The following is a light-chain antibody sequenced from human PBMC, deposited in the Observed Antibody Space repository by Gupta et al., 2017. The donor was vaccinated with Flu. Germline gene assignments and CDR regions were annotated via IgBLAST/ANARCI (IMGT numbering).Light chain of an antibody. CDR1: KIGSKS. CDR3: QVWDSSSDNCV. CDR2: DDR. V-gene: IGLV3-21*02. Sequence: GQTTRSTSGGKKIGSKSVHWYQQKPGQAPVLVVYDDRDRHSGIPERFSGSNSENTTTVTISRVEAGDEADYYCQVWDSSSDNCVFGTGTKVTVL. J-gene: IGLJ1*01.